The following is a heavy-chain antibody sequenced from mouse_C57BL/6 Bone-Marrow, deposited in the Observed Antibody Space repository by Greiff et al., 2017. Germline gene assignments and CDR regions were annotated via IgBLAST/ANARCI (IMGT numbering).Heavy chain of an antibody. CDR3: ARDDYDVAWFAY. CDR1: GYTFTSYW. V-gene: IGHV1-72*01. J-gene: IGHJ3*01. Sequence: QVQLQQPGAELVKPGASVKLSCKASGYTFTSYWMHWVKQRPGRGLECIGRIDPNSGGTKYNEKFKSKATLTVDKPSSTAYMQLSSLTSEDSAVYYCARDDYDVAWFAYWGQGTLVTVSA. CDR2: IDPNSGGT. D-gene: IGHD2-4*01.